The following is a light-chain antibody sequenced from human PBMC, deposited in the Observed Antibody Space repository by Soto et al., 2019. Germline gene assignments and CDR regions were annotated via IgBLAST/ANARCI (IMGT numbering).Light chain of an antibody. J-gene: IGKJ1*01. CDR1: QAISSW. Sequence: DMQMTQSPSTLSASVGDRVSITCRASQAISSWLAWYQQKPGKVPKLLIYKASTLKSGVPSRFSGSGSGTEFTLTISSLQPDDFATYYCQHYNSYSEAFGQGTKVDIK. V-gene: IGKV1-5*03. CDR2: KAS. CDR3: QHYNSYSEA.